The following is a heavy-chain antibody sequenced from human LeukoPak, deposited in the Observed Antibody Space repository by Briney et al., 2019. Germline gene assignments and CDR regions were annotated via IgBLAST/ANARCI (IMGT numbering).Heavy chain of an antibody. Sequence: PGGSLRLSCAASGFTFSSYWMSWVRQAPGKGLEWVANIKQDGSEKYYADSVKGRFTISRDNAKNSLYLQMNSLRAEDTAVYYCARETIVVVPAARRGGDFDYWGQGTLVTVAS. CDR2: IKQDGSEK. CDR3: ARETIVVVPAARRGGDFDY. D-gene: IGHD2-2*01. CDR1: GFTFSSYW. V-gene: IGHV3-7*01. J-gene: IGHJ4*02.